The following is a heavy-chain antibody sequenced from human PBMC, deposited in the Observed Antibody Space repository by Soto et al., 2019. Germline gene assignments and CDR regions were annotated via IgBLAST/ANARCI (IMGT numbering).Heavy chain of an antibody. CDR2: LDQDGSER. J-gene: IGHJ4*02. CDR1: GFTFSTYW. Sequence: EVQLVESGGGLVQPGGSLRLSCAASGFTFSTYWMTWVRRPPGKGLEWVANLDQDGSERYYVDSVRGRFTISRDNAKNSLYLQMISLRAEDTAVYYSVCGRNFFVYWGPGTLVTVSP. CDR3: VCGRNFFVY. D-gene: IGHD1-26*01. V-gene: IGHV3-7*01.